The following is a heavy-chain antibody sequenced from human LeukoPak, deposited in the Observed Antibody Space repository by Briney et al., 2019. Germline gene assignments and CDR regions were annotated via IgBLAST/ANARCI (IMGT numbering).Heavy chain of an antibody. CDR2: IIPIFGTA. CDR3: AREPYQPTQNGMDV. J-gene: IGHJ6*02. D-gene: IGHD2-2*01. Sequence: SVKVSCKASGGTFSSYAISWVRQAPGQGLEWMGGIIPIFGTANYAQKFQGRVTITADESTSTAYMELSSLRSEDTAVYYCAREPYQPTQNGMDVWGQGTTVTVSS. V-gene: IGHV1-69*13. CDR1: GGTFSSYA.